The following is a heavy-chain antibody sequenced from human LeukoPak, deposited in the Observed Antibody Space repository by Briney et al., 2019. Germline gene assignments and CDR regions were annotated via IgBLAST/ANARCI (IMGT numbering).Heavy chain of an antibody. D-gene: IGHD6-19*01. CDR3: AKDRSTGFYYLDS. Sequence: GGSLRLSCAGSGFTFTHHALSWVRQAPGKGLEWVSTVSGSGSLKFYADSVKGRFTISRDNSENTLYLQMSGLSTEDTALYYCAKDRSTGFYYLDSWGQGTLVTVSS. V-gene: IGHV3-23*01. CDR2: VSGSGSLK. CDR1: GFTFTHHA. J-gene: IGHJ4*02.